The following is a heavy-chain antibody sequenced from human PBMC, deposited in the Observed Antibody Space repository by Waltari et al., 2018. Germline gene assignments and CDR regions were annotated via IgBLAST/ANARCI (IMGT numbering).Heavy chain of an antibody. CDR1: GFSFGTYG. V-gene: IGHV3-30*03. CDR2: ISHDGEAK. CDR3: ATAPQFIRHFDY. Sequence: QVQLVESGGGVVQPGRSLRLSCEVSGFSFGTYGFHWVRQAPGKGLEWVAVISHDGEAKAYADSVKGRFTISRDKSNNRVSLQMDSLRAEDTAVYYCATAPQFIRHFDYWGQGTLVTVSS. J-gene: IGHJ4*02.